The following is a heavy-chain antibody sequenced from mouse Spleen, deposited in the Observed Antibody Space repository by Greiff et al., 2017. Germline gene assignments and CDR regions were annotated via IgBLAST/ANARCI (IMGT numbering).Heavy chain of an antibody. Sequence: VKLMESGPELVKPGASVKLSCKASGYTFTSYDINWVKQRPGQGLEWIGWIYPRDGSTKYNEKFKGKATLTVDTSSSTAYMELHSLTSEDSAVYFCARSSITTVVAHFDYWGQGTTLTVSS. D-gene: IGHD1-1*01. CDR1: GYTFTSYD. CDR2: IYPRDGST. CDR3: ARSSITTVVAHFDY. V-gene: IGHV1-85*01. J-gene: IGHJ2*01.